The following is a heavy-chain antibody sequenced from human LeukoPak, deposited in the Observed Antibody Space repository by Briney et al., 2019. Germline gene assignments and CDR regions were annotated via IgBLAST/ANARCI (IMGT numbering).Heavy chain of an antibody. J-gene: IGHJ4*02. CDR2: IKCDSGGT. CDR1: GYTFTAYY. V-gene: IGHV1-2*02. D-gene: IGHD6-13*01. CDR3: VGSHWVAGAAFDS. Sequence: ASLKVSCKASGYTFTAYYMHWVRHAPGQGLEWMWWIKCDSGGTEYTRNYQGRVPRTRDNSLSTAYMELTRLTSDETAVYYCVGSHWVAGAAFDSRGQGTQVTVPS.